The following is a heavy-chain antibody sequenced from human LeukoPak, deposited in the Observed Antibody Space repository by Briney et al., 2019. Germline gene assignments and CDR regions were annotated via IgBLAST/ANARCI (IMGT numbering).Heavy chain of an antibody. CDR3: ASPGRGDDY. Sequence: KPGEPLSLPCAVCGVPLSGYYWSWIRHPPGKALEWIGEINHSGSTNYNPSLKSRVTISVDPSKNQFSLKLSSVTAADKAVYYCASPGRGDDYWGQGTLVTVSS. J-gene: IGHJ4*02. V-gene: IGHV4-34*01. D-gene: IGHD2-21*02. CDR2: INHSGST. CDR1: GVPLSGYY.